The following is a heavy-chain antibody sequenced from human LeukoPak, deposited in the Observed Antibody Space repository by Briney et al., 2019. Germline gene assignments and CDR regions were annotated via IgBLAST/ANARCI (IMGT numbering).Heavy chain of an antibody. D-gene: IGHD6-13*01. V-gene: IGHV4-30-4*08. CDR2: IYYSGST. CDR1: GGSISSGDYY. CDR3: ARHARAAAEDYFDY. J-gene: IGHJ4*02. Sequence: SETLSLTCTVSGGSISSGDYYWSWIRQPPGKGLEWIGYIYYSGSTYYNPSLKSRVTISVDTSKNQFSLKLSSVTAADTAVYYCARHARAAAEDYFDYWGQGTLVTVSS.